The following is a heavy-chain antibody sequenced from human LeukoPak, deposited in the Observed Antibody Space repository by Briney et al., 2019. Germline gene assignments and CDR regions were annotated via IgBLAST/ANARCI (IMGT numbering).Heavy chain of an antibody. CDR2: IYYSGTT. D-gene: IGHD6-13*01. Sequence: SETLSLTCTVSGGSISSYYWNWIRQPPGKGLEWVGYIYYSGTTNYNPSLKSRVTISVDTSKNQFSLKLSSVTAADTAVYYCARGVYIAAAQYGYWGQGTLVTVSS. J-gene: IGHJ4*02. CDR3: ARGVYIAAAQYGY. V-gene: IGHV4-59*01. CDR1: GGSISSYY.